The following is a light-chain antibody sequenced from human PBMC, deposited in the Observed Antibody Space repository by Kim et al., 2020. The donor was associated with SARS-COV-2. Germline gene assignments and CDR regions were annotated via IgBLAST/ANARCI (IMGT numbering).Light chain of an antibody. CDR1: QSVRNN. CDR3: QQYNDWPLIS. J-gene: IGKJ4*01. Sequence: SPGESVTLSCRASQSVRNNLAWYQQRPGQAPRLLLYGASTRATDIPARFSGSGSGTEFTLTIRSLQSEDLAVYYCQQYNDWPLISFGGGTKVDIK. V-gene: IGKV3-15*01. CDR2: GAS.